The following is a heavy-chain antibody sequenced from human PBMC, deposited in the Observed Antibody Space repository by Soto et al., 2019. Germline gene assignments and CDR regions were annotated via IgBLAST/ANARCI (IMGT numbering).Heavy chain of an antibody. V-gene: IGHV4-59*12. CDR3: ARVPYP. CDR1: GGSISSYY. J-gene: IGHJ5*02. Sequence: SETLSLTCTVSGGSISSYYWNWIRQPPGKGLEWIGSIFYSGSTYYNPSLKSRVTISVDRSKNQFSLKLSSMTAADTAVYYCARVPYPWGQGTLVTVSS. CDR2: IFYSGST.